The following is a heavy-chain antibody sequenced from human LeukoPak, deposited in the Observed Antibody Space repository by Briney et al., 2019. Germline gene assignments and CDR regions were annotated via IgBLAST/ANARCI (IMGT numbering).Heavy chain of an antibody. CDR1: GFTFSSYA. J-gene: IGHJ6*03. CDR3: ARLDSIDTMILLRNYYYMDV. D-gene: IGHD3-22*01. Sequence: QTGGSLRLSCAASGFTFSSYAMHWVRQAPGKGLEWVAFISYDGSNKYYADSVKGRFTISRDNAKNSLYLQMNSLRAEDTAVYYCARLDSIDTMILLRNYYYMDVWGKGTTVTISS. CDR2: ISYDGSNK. V-gene: IGHV3-30*04.